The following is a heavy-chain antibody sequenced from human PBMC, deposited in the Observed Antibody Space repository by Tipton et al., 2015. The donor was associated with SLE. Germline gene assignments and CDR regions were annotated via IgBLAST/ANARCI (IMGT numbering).Heavy chain of an antibody. Sequence: TLSLTCTVSGGSISSSSYYWTWVRQPPGKGLEWIGEINQAIGTNYNPALKSRVTISMDTSKIQFSLKLNSVTATDTAVYYCGRGRTDAWELVGYWGQGTLVTVSS. CDR2: INQAIGT. CDR3: GRGRTDAWELVGY. CDR1: GGSISSSSYY. V-gene: IGHV4-39*07. D-gene: IGHD4-23*01. J-gene: IGHJ4*02.